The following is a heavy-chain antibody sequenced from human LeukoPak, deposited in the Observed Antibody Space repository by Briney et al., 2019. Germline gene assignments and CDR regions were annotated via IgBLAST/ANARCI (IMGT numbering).Heavy chain of an antibody. CDR2: IKTDGSIT. CDR3: ATDLIHYYASGAKT. J-gene: IGHJ5*02. V-gene: IGHV3-74*01. Sequence: GGSLRLSCAASGFTFSSYAMHWVRHAPGKGPVWVSRIKTDGSITDYADSVKGRFTISRDNAKNSLYLQMNSLRAEDTAVYYCATDLIHYYASGAKTWGQGTLVTVSS. CDR1: GFTFSSYA. D-gene: IGHD3-10*01.